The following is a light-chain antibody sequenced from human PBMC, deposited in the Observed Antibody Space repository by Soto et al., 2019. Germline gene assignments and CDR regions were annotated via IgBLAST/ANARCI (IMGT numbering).Light chain of an antibody. CDR1: QSVRSNY. CDR2: GAS. Sequence: EIVLTQSPGTLSLSSGERATLSCRASQSVRSNYLAWYQQKPGQAPRLLIYGASSRATGIPDRFGGSGSGTDFTLTISRLEPEDFAMYYCQQYASSPLTFGGRTKVEIK. J-gene: IGKJ4*01. V-gene: IGKV3-20*01. CDR3: QQYASSPLT.